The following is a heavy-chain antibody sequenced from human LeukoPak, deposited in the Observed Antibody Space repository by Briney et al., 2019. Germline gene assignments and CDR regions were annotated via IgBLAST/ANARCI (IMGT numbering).Heavy chain of an antibody. CDR3: ARALTPPHFVYYYYYMDV. Sequence: ASVTVSCKVSGYTLTELSMHWVRQAPGKGLEWMGGFDPEDGETIYAQKFQGRVTMTEDTSTDTAYMELSSLRSEDTAVYYCARALTPPHFVYYYYYMDVWGKGATVTVSS. V-gene: IGHV1-24*01. J-gene: IGHJ6*03. CDR1: GYTLTELS. CDR2: FDPEDGET. D-gene: IGHD3-3*02.